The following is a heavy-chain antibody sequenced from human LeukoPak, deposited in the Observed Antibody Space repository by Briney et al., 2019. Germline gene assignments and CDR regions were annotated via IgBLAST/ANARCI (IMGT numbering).Heavy chain of an antibody. CDR2: IHSSGST. J-gene: IGHJ4*02. CDR3: ARIEGDNSLDY. Sequence: PSETLSLTCTVSGGSISDYYWTWIRQPPGKGLEWIAYIHSSGSTNYTPSLKSRVIISIDTSRSQLSLKLSSGTAADTAVYYCARIEGDNSLDYWGRGTLVTVSS. CDR1: GGSISDYY. V-gene: IGHV4-59*01. D-gene: IGHD3-16*01.